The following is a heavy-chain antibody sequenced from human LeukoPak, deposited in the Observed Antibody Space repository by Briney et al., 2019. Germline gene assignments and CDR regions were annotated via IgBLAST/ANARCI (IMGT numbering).Heavy chain of an antibody. Sequence: PSETLSLTCTVSGDSISAYYWSWIRQPPGKGLEWIGYIYTSGTTNYNPSLKSRVTMSADTSKNQFSLKLDSVTAADTAVYYCARSRPAPKEFGHWGQGTLVAVSS. D-gene: IGHD2-2*01. J-gene: IGHJ4*02. CDR3: ARSRPAPKEFGH. CDR1: GDSISAYY. CDR2: IYTSGTT. V-gene: IGHV4-4*09.